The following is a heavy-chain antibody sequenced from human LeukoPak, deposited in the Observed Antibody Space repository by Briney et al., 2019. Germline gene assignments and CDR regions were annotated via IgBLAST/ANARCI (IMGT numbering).Heavy chain of an antibody. CDR3: ARDPQRERGYSYI. J-gene: IGHJ4*02. Sequence: RAGGSLRLSCAASGFTFSKYWMLWVRQAPGKGLESVSRINTDGTVTTYADSVKGRFTVSRDNADNTMFLQMNSVRDEDTAVYYCARDPQRERGYSYIWGQGTLVTVSS. CDR2: INTDGTVT. D-gene: IGHD5-18*01. CDR1: GFTFSKYW. V-gene: IGHV3-74*01.